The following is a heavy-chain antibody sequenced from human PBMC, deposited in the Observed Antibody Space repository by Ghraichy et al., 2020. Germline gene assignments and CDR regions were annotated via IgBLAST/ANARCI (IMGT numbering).Heavy chain of an antibody. Sequence: ESLNISCAASGFTFSGSAMHWVRQASGKGLEWLGRIRSKANSYATAYAASVKGRFTMSRDDSQNTAYLQMNSLKTEDTAVYYCTRGDYDLYYWGQGTLVTVSS. D-gene: IGHD4-17*01. J-gene: IGHJ4*02. CDR2: IRSKANSYAT. CDR3: TRGDYDLYY. V-gene: IGHV3-73*01. CDR1: GFTFSGSA.